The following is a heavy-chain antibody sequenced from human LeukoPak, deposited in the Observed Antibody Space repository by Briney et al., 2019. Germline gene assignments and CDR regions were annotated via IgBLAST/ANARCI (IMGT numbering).Heavy chain of an antibody. D-gene: IGHD6-19*01. CDR1: GFTFSSYS. CDR2: ISSSSSYI. V-gene: IGHV3-21*04. Sequence: GGSLRLSCAASGFTFSSYSMNWVRQAPGKGLEWVSSISSSSSYIYYADSVKGRFTISRDNAKNSLYLQMNSLRAEDTAVYYCARDASGYSSGWYSFDIWGQGTMVTVSS. CDR3: ARDASGYSSGWYSFDI. J-gene: IGHJ3*02.